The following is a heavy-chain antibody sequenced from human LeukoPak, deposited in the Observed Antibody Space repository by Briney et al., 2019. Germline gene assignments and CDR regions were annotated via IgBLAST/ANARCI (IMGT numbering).Heavy chain of an antibody. CDR1: GFTFSSFA. Sequence: GGSLRLSCAASGFTFSSFAMSWVRQAPGKGLEWVSAISGSGGSAYYADSVKGRFTISRDNSKNTLFLQMDSLRAEDTAVYYCAKDRSCTGSSCNVGSWGQGTMVTVSS. CDR2: ISGSGGSA. CDR3: AKDRSCTGSSCNVGS. V-gene: IGHV3-23*01. J-gene: IGHJ3*01. D-gene: IGHD2-2*01.